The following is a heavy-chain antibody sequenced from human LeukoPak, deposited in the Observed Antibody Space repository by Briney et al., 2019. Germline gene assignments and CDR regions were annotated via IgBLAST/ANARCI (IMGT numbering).Heavy chain of an antibody. CDR2: ISGSNDNT. CDR1: GFTFSNYA. D-gene: IGHD4-17*01. CDR3: AKGRGTTVTSAANY. V-gene: IGHV3-23*01. J-gene: IGHJ4*02. Sequence: GGSLRLSCAASGFTFSNYAMSWVRQAPGKGLEWVSSISGSNDNTYYADSVKDRFTISRDNSKNTLSLQMNSLRAEDTAVYYCAKGRGTTVTSAANYWGEGTLVTVSS.